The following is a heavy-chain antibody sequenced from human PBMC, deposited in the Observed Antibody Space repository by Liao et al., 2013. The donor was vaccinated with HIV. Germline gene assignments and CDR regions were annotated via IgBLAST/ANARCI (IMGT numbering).Heavy chain of an antibody. J-gene: IGHJ3*02. V-gene: IGHV4-30-4*08. CDR3: AREANYYDSSGFGFAFDI. D-gene: IGHD3-22*01. Sequence: QVQLQESGPGLVKPSQTLSLKCTVSGGSISSADYYWSWIRQPPGKGLEWIGYIYYSGTSHYNPSLESRITMSLDTSKSQFYLKVSSVTAADTAVYYCAREANYYDSSGFGFAFDIWGQGTMVTVSS. CDR1: GGSISSADYY. CDR2: IYYSGTS.